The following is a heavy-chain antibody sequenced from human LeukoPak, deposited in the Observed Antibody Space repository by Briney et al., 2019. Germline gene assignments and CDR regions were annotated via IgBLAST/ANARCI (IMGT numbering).Heavy chain of an antibody. CDR2: IYHTGTT. CDR3: ARVPRPVCYFDY. V-gene: IGHV4-30-4*08. Sequence: SETLTLTGAVSGGSSSSGDFYWSWIRQPPGKGLEWIGYIYHTGTTHYNPSLKSRIAISVDTSNNQFSLKLNSVTAADTAVYYCARVPRPVCYFDYWGQGTLVTVSS. CDR1: GGSSSSGDFY. J-gene: IGHJ4*02.